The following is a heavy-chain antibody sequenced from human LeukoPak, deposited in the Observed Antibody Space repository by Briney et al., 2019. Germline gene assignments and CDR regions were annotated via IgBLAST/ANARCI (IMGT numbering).Heavy chain of an antibody. CDR2: IHYSGST. V-gene: IGHV4-59*08. CDR1: GGSISSYY. D-gene: IGHD3-10*01. J-gene: IGHJ4*02. CDR3: ARHGPYYCLDY. Sequence: SETLSLTCTVSGGSISSYYWSWIRQPPGKGLEWIGYIHYSGSTNYNPSLKSRVTISVDTSKNQFSLKLSSVTAADTAVYYCARHGPYYCLDYWGQGTLVTVSS.